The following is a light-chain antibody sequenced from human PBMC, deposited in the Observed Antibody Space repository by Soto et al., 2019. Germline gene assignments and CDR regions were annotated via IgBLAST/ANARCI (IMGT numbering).Light chain of an antibody. CDR3: SARDDSLSGVV. CDR1: SSNIGSNH. CDR2: RSD. V-gene: IGLV1-47*01. Sequence: QSVLTQPPSTSGTPGQRVTISSSGSSSNIGSNHVYWYQQFPGMAPKLLMYRSDQRPTGVPDRFSGSKSGTSASLAISGLRSDDEADYYCSARDDSLSGVVFGGGTKLTVL. J-gene: IGLJ2*01.